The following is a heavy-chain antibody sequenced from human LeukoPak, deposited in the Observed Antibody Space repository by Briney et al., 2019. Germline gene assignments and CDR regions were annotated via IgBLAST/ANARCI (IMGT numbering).Heavy chain of an antibody. J-gene: IGHJ4*02. CDR2: INPNSGGT. D-gene: IGHD3-22*01. CDR1: GYTFTGYY. Sequence: ASVKVSCKASGYTFTGYYMHWVRQAPGQGLEWMGWINPNSGGTNYAQKFQGRVTMTRDTSISTAYMELSRLRSDDTAVYCCARSQNYYDSSGYFFALDYWGQGTLVTVSS. CDR3: ARSQNYYDSSGYFFALDY. V-gene: IGHV1-2*02.